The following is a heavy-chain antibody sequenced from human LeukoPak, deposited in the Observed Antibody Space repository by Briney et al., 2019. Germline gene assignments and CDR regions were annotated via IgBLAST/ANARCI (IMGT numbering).Heavy chain of an antibody. D-gene: IGHD3-16*02. CDR2: IKQDGSEK. V-gene: IGHV3-7*01. CDR1: GFTFSNYW. CDR3: ARDRGYDYVWGSYPIFDY. J-gene: IGHJ4*02. Sequence: GGSLRLSCAASGFTFSNYWMTWVRQAPGKGLEWVANIKQDGSEKYYVDSVKGRFTISRDNAKNSLYLQMNSLRAEDTAVYYCARDRGYDYVWGSYPIFDYWGQGTLVTVSS.